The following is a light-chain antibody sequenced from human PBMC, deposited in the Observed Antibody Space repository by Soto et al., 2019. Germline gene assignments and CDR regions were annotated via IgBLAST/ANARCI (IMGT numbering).Light chain of an antibody. CDR3: CSYAGSYSYV. V-gene: IGLV2-11*01. CDR1: SSDVGGYNY. J-gene: IGLJ1*01. Sequence: SAQTQTRPVSGSPGQTVTSNCTGTSSDVGGYNYVSWYQQHPAKAPKLMIYDVTKRPSGVPDRFSGSKSGNTASLTISGLQAEDEADYYCCSYAGSYSYVFGTGTK. CDR2: DVT.